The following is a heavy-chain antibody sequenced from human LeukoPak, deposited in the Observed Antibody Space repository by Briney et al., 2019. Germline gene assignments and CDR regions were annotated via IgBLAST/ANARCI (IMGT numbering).Heavy chain of an antibody. CDR3: ARQAGYPSGWFFDY. CDR2: IYYSGST. J-gene: IGHJ4*02. CDR1: GVSISSSSYY. D-gene: IGHD6-19*01. V-gene: IGHV4-39*01. Sequence: PSETLSLTCTVSGVSISSSSYYWGWIRQPPGKGLEWIGSIYYSGSTYYNPSLKSRVTISVDTSKNQFSLKLSSVTAADTAVYYCARQAGYPSGWFFDYWGQGTLVTVSS.